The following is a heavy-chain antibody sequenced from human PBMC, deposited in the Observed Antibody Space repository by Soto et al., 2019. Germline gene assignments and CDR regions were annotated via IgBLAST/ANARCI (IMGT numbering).Heavy chain of an antibody. J-gene: IGHJ4*02. CDR3: AKGPPGYCSSTSCSDY. D-gene: IGHD2-2*01. V-gene: IGHV3-23*01. Sequence: EVQLLESGGGLVQPGGSLRLSCAASGFTFSSYAMSWVRQAPGKGLEWVSAISGSGGSTYYADSVKGRFTISRDNSKNTLYLQMNSLRAEDTAVYYCAKGPPGYCSSTSCSDYWGQGTLGTVSS. CDR2: ISGSGGST. CDR1: GFTFSSYA.